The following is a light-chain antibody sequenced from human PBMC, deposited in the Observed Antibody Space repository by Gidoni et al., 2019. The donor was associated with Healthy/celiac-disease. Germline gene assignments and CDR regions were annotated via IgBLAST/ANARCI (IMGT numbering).Light chain of an antibody. CDR1: QSVSSY. CDR2: DAS. J-gene: IGKJ3*01. V-gene: IGKV3-11*01. CDR3: QQRSNWPLFP. Sequence: EIVLTQSPATLSLSPGERATRSCRASQSVSSYIAWYQQKPGQAPRLLIYDASNRATGIPARFSGSGSGTDFTLTISSLEPEDFAVYYCQQRSNWPLFPFGPGTNVDIK.